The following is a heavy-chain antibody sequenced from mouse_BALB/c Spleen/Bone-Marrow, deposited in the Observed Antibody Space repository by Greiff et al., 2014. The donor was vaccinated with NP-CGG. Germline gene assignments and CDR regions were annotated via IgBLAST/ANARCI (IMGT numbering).Heavy chain of an antibody. CDR2: ISSGGST. CDR3: ARRKTTILTTFYWYFDV. D-gene: IGHD2-5*01. J-gene: IGHJ1*01. CDR1: GFTFSGYA. Sequence: EVMLVESGGGLVKPGGSLKLSCAASGFTFSGYAMSWVRQTPEKRLEWVASISSGGSTFYPDSVKGRFTNSRDNARNILYLQMSSLRSEDTAMYYCARRKTTILTTFYWYFDVWGAGTTVTVSS. V-gene: IGHV5-6-5*01.